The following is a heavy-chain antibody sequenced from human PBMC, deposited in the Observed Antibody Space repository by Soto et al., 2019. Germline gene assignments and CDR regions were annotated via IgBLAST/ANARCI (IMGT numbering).Heavy chain of an antibody. Sequence: ASVKVSCKASGGTFSSYAISWVRQAPGQGLEWMGGIIPIFGTANYAQKFQGRVTSTADKYTSTDYMELSSLRSEDTAVYYCARDNKVVGATSFYYYYGMDVWGQGTTVTVSS. CDR3: ARDNKVVGATSFYYYYGMDV. D-gene: IGHD1-26*01. V-gene: IGHV1-69*06. CDR1: GGTFSSYA. CDR2: IIPIFGTA. J-gene: IGHJ6*02.